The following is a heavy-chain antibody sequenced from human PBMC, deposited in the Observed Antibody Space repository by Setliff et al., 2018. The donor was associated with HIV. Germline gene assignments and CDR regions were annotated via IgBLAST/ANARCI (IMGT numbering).Heavy chain of an antibody. V-gene: IGHV3-21*01. CDR3: ASIELAAMVPVDY. CDR2: ISSSSYYI. D-gene: IGHD5-18*01. J-gene: IGHJ4*02. Sequence: LRLACAASGFTFRSYTMNWVRPAPGKGLEWVSSISSSSYYIYYADSVKGRFTISRDNAKNSLFLQMNSLRAEDTAVYYCASIELAAMVPVDYWGQGTLVTVSS. CDR1: GFTFRSYT.